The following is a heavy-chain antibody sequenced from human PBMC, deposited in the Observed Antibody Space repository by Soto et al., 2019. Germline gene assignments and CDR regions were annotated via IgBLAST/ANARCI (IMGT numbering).Heavy chain of an antibody. J-gene: IGHJ4*02. CDR3: ARGPGGYSYGYSGYCSGGSCYRTPYYFGY. D-gene: IGHD2-15*01. V-gene: IGHV4-34*01. CDR2: INHSGST. Sequence: SETLSLTCAVYGGSFSGYYWSWIRQPPGKGLEWIGEINHSGSTNYNPSLKSRVTISVDTSKNQFSLKLSSVTAADTAVYYCARGPGGYSYGYSGYCSGGSCYRTPYYFGYWGQGTLVTVSS. CDR1: GGSFSGYY.